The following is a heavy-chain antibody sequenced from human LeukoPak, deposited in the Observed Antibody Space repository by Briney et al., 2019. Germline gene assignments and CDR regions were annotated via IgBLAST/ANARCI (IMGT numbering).Heavy chain of an antibody. CDR3: ARGVWGNDAFDI. CDR2: INHSGST. J-gene: IGHJ3*02. CDR1: GGSFSGYY. D-gene: IGHD3-16*01. Sequence: PSETLSLTCAVYGGSFSGYYWSWIRQPPGKGLEWIGEINHSGSTNYNPSLKSRVTISVDTSKNQFSLKLSSVTAADTAVYYCARGVWGNDAFDIWGQGTMVTVSS. V-gene: IGHV4-34*01.